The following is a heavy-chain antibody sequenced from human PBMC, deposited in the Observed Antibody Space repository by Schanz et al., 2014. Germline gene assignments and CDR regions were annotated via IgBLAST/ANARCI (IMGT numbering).Heavy chain of an antibody. CDR2: IISILGIP. D-gene: IGHD3-10*01. CDR3: ASEGHNHDGLRSYSNV. Sequence: QVHLVQSGAEVKKPGASVKVSCKAPGYTFISYGIKRVRQAPGQGLEWMGRIISILGIPNYAQKFQDRLTMTRDASTSTVYKELSSLRTEDTAVDFCASEGHNHDGLRSYSNVWGQGTLVTVSA. J-gene: IGHJ4*02. V-gene: IGHV1-69*09. CDR1: GYTFISYG.